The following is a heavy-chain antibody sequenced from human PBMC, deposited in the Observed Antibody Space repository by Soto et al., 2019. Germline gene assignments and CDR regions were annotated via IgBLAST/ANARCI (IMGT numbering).Heavy chain of an antibody. J-gene: IGHJ4*02. CDR3: AMFSSSSGFDF. CDR1: GYKFTAYY. D-gene: IGHD2-2*01. Sequence: QVQLVQSGAEVRKPGASVKVSCKAAGYKFTAYYLHWGRQAPGQGLEWIGWINGNTGDTSFAREFQGWVTLTMNASITTAYLDLSRLKSDDTALSYCAMFSSSSGFDFWGPGSLVTVSS. V-gene: IGHV1-2*04. CDR2: INGNTGDT.